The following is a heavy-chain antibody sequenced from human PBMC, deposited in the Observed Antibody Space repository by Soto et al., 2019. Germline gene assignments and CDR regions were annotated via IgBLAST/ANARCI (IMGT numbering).Heavy chain of an antibody. CDR1: GYTFSRYG. Sequence: QVQLVQSGPEVKKPGASVKVSCKASGYTFSRYGLSWVRQAPGQGLEWMGWIRVYNGNTKYAQKVQDRVTMTTDTSTSTAYMELRSLRSDDTAVYYCARKEDYGDYVDYWGQGTLVTVSS. V-gene: IGHV1-18*04. J-gene: IGHJ4*02. CDR2: IRVYNGNT. D-gene: IGHD4-17*01. CDR3: ARKEDYGDYVDY.